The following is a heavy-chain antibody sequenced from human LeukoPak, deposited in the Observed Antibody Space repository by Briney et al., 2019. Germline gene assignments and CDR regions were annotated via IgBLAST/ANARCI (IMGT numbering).Heavy chain of an antibody. CDR2: FDPADGER. CDR1: GYTLTKLS. V-gene: IGHV1-24*01. J-gene: IGHJ4*02. D-gene: IGHD1-26*01. CDR3: ARDRWSGSYYVPFDY. Sequence: GASVKVSCKVSGYTLTKLSMHWVRQAPGKGLEWMGGFDPADGERIYAQKFQGRVTVTEDTSTDTAYMELSSLRSDDTAVYFCARDRWSGSYYVPFDYWGQGTLVTVSS.